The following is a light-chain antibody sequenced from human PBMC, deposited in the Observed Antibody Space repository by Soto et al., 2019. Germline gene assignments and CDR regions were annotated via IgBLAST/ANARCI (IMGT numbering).Light chain of an antibody. V-gene: IGLV4-60*02. Sequence: QPVLTQSSSASASLGSSVKLTCTLDSGHSSYIIAWHQQQPGKAPRYLMKLEGSGSYNKWSGVPDRFSGSSSGADRYLTISNLQFEDEADYYCETWDSNTWVFGGGTKLTVL. CDR2: LEGSGSY. J-gene: IGLJ3*02. CDR1: SGHSSYI. CDR3: ETWDSNTWV.